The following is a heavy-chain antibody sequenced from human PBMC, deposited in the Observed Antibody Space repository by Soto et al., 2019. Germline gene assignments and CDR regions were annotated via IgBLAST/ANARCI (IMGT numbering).Heavy chain of an antibody. CDR1: GFSFSYYG. Sequence: QVQLVESGGSVVQRGGSRRLSCAASGFSFSYYGLHWVRQAPGKGLEWLALITHDGYNRYYADSVKGRFTISRDNSKNTIFLQMNSLKSEDTAVYYCAKGGSFDIWGQGTPVTVSS. V-gene: IGHV3-30*18. D-gene: IGHD6-6*01. CDR2: ITHDGYNR. J-gene: IGHJ4*02. CDR3: AKGGSFDI.